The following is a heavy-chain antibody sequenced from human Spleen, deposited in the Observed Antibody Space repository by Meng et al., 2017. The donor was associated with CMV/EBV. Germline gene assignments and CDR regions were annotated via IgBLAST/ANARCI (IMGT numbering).Heavy chain of an antibody. CDR2: VYYSGST. Sequence: SETLSLTCTVSGGSISSYYWSWIRQPPGKGLEWIGYVYYSGSTNYNPSLKSRVTISVDTSKNQFSLKLSSVTAADTALYYCARWAPIDYFWSGGSLDPWGQGTLVTVSS. D-gene: IGHD3-3*01. V-gene: IGHV4-59*01. J-gene: IGHJ5*02. CDR1: GGSISSYY. CDR3: ARWAPIDYFWSGGSLDP.